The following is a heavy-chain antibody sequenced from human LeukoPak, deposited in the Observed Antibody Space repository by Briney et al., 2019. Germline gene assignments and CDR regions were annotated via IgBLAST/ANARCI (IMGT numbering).Heavy chain of an antibody. V-gene: IGHV4-61*02. J-gene: IGHJ6*03. D-gene: IGHD3-10*01. CDR1: GGSSSRSSYY. CDR3: ARSKTGCYGSGSYYKPHYYYYMDV. CDR2: IYTSGST. Sequence: SETLSLTCTVSGGSSSRSSYYWSWIRQLAGKGLEWIGRIYTSGSTNYNPSLKSRVTMSVDTSKNQFSLKLSSVTAADTAVYYCARSKTGCYGSGSYYKPHYYYYMDVWGKGTTVTISS.